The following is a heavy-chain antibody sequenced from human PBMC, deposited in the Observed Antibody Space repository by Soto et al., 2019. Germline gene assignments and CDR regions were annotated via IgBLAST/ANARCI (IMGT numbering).Heavy chain of an antibody. CDR1: GFTLSFYV. J-gene: IGHJ6*02. Sequence: QVQLVESGGGVVQPGGSLRLSCAASGFTLSFYVIHWVRQAPGKGLEWVAVISYDGTKKYFSDSVKGRFTISRDNTGTTLYLHMNSLRDEDTAMYYVAKYRGSGYYNFPYYVTSAWGLPTTVTV. CDR3: AKYRGSGYYNFPYYVTSA. V-gene: IGHV3-30-3*01. D-gene: IGHD5-12*01. CDR2: ISYDGTKK.